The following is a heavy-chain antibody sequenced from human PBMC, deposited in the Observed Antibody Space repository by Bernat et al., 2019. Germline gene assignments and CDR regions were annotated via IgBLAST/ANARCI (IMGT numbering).Heavy chain of an antibody. J-gene: IGHJ4*02. Sequence: EVQLVESGGGLVQPGESLRLSCAVSGFTFSSSWMHWVRQAPGKGLMGVSVINSDGSRTNYADSVKGRFTISRDNAKNTLYQQMNSLTAEDTAMYYCAVMYCSGVTWYDYWGQGTLVTVSS. CDR1: GFTFSSSW. CDR3: AVMYCSGVTWYDY. CDR2: INSDGSRT. D-gene: IGHD2-15*01. V-gene: IGHV3-74*01.